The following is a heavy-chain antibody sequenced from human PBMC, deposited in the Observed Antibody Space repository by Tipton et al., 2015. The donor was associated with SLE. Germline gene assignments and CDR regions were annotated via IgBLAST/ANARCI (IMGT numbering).Heavy chain of an antibody. J-gene: IGHJ4*02. CDR1: GDSFSSGSSS. CDR2: IYTSGNT. D-gene: IGHD6-6*01. V-gene: IGHV4-61*02. CDR3: ARDGAARGDFDY. Sequence: TLSLTCTVSGDSFSSGSSSWNWVRQPAGKGLEWIGRIYTSGNTNYNPSLKSRVTISVDTSKNQFSLKLSSVTAADTAVYYCARDGAARGDFDYWGQGTLVTVSS.